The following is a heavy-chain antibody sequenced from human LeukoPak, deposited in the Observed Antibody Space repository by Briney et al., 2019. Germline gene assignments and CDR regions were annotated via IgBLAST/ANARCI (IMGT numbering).Heavy chain of an antibody. CDR2: ISYDGSNK. Sequence: GGSLRLSCAASGFTFSSYGMHWVRQAPGKGLEWVAVISYDGSNKYYADSVKGRFTISRDNSKNTLYLQMNSLRAEDTAVYYCARGVGGYYDSSGYYDYWGQGTLVIVSS. D-gene: IGHD3-22*01. CDR1: GFTFSSYG. CDR3: ARGVGGYYDSSGYYDY. V-gene: IGHV3-30*03. J-gene: IGHJ4*02.